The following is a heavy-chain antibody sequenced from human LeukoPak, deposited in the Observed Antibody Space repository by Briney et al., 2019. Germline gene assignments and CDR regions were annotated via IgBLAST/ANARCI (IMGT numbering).Heavy chain of an antibody. V-gene: IGHV3-21*01. J-gene: IGHJ3*02. CDR2: ISSSSYI. Sequence: GGSLRLSCAASGFTFSSYSMNWVRQAPGKGLEWVSSISSSSYISYADSVKGRFTISRDNANNSLYLQMNSLRAEDTAVYYCARDVYYYDSSGYYFAAFDIWGQGTMVTVSS. CDR1: GFTFSSYS. CDR3: ARDVYYYDSSGYYFAAFDI. D-gene: IGHD3-22*01.